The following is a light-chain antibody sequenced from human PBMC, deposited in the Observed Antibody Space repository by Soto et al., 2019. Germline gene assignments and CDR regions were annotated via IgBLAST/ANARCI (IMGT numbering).Light chain of an antibody. J-gene: IGLJ1*01. CDR3: CSGTSSNRLV. V-gene: IGLV2-14*01. CDR2: HVG. Sequence: QSALTQPAAVSGCPGQSITISCTGTGSDFGGYNYVSWFQQLPGRVPKVLIEHVGNRPAGVSERASGARSGNTASLTISGRHSKDEADYYCCSGTSSNRLVFGTGTMVTVL. CDR1: GSDFGGYNY.